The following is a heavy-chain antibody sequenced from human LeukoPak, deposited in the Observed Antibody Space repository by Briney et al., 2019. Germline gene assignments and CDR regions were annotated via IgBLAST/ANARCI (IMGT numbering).Heavy chain of an antibody. CDR2: ISYDGSNK. CDR1: GFTFSSCG. V-gene: IGHV3-30*18. Sequence: GGSLRLSCAASGFTFSSCGMHWVRQAPGKGLEWVAVISYDGSNKYYADSVKGRFTISRDNSKNTLYLQMNSLRAEDTAVYYCAKFGSEWELLIDYWGQGTLVTVSS. D-gene: IGHD1-26*01. J-gene: IGHJ4*02. CDR3: AKFGSEWELLIDY.